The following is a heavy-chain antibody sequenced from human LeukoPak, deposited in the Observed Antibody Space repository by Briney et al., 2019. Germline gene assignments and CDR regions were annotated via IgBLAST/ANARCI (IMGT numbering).Heavy chain of an antibody. CDR3: ARGYCSGGSCLGFYYYYMDV. CDR2: INPNSGGT. D-gene: IGHD2-15*01. Sequence: GASVKVSCKASGYTFTGYYMHWVRQAPGQGLEWMGWINPNSGGTNYAQKFQGRVTMTRDTSISTAYMELSRLRSDDTAVYYCARGYCSGGSCLGFYYYYMDVWGKGTTVIVSS. V-gene: IGHV1-2*02. CDR1: GYTFTGYY. J-gene: IGHJ6*03.